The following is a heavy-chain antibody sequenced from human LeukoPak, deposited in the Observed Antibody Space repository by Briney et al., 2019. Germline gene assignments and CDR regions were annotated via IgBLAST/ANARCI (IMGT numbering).Heavy chain of an antibody. CDR3: ASPTLGYSSGWCLDL. V-gene: IGHV3-74*01. CDR2: INSDGSST. D-gene: IGHD6-19*01. J-gene: IGHJ2*01. Sequence: GGSLRLSCAASGFAFSSYWMHWVRQAPGKGLVWVSCINSDGSSTSYADSVKGRFTISRDNAKNTLYLQMNSLRAEDTAVYYCASPTLGYSSGWCLDLWGRGTLVTVSS. CDR1: GFAFSSYW.